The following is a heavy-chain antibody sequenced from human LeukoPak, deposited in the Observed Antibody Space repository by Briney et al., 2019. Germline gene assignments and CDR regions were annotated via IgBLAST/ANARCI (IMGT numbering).Heavy chain of an antibody. J-gene: IGHJ3*02. Sequence: GGSLRLSCAASGFTFSSYWMHWVRQAPGKGLVWVSRINSDGSSTSYADSVKGRFTVSRDNAKNTLYLQMNSLRAEDTAVYYCARDRDRFWNDANDAFDIWGQGTMVTVSS. CDR3: ARDRDRFWNDANDAFDI. V-gene: IGHV3-74*01. D-gene: IGHD1-1*01. CDR2: INSDGSST. CDR1: GFTFSSYW.